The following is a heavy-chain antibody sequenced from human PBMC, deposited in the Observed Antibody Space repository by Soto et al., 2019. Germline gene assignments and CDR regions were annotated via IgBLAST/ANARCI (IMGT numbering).Heavy chain of an antibody. V-gene: IGHV5-10-1*01. CDR2: IDPSDSYT. J-gene: IGHJ5*02. CDR1: GYSFTSYW. CDR3: ARHAGGRYNWFDP. Sequence: GESLNISCKGSGYSFTSYWISWVRQMPGKGLEWMGRIDPSDSYTNYSPSFQGHVTISADKSISTAYLQWSSLKASDTAMYYCARHAGGRYNWFDPWGQGTLVTVSS. D-gene: IGHD6-19*01.